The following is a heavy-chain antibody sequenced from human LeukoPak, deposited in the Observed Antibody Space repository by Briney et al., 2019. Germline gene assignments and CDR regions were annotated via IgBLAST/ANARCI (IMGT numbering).Heavy chain of an antibody. J-gene: IGHJ4*02. CDR3: ARRRSGNLDY. CDR2: ISSWCSNI. Sequence: GGPLTLPCGASGFTFSNYDKNWVRRAPGEGGEGVFYISSWCSNIFYADSVKGRFTISRDNPENTLYLQMNSLSAEETAVYYCARRRSGNLDYWGQGTLVSVSS. V-gene: IGHV3-48*03. CDR1: GFTFSNYD. D-gene: IGHD3-10*01.